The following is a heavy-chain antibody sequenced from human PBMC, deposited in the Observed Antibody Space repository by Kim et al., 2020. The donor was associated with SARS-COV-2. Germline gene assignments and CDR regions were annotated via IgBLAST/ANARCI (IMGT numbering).Heavy chain of an antibody. CDR2: ISAYNGNT. CDR1: GYTFTSYG. J-gene: IGHJ6*02. CDR3: ARFKVSSSWYDYYYGMDV. V-gene: IGHV1-18*04. Sequence: ASVKVSCKASGYTFTSYGISWVRQAPGQGLEWMGWISAYNGNTNYAQKLQGRVTMTTDTSTSTAYMELRSLRSDDTAVYYCARFKVSSSWYDYYYGMDVWGQGTTVTVSS. D-gene: IGHD6-13*01.